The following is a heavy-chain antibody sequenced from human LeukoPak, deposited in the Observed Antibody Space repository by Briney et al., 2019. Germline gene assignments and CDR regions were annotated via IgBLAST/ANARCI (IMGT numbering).Heavy chain of an antibody. CDR3: ARGGSYASFGFDY. J-gene: IGHJ4*02. Sequence: GGSLRLSCAASGFTVSSNSMSWVRQATGKGLEWVSLIYSGGSTYYADSVKGRFTISRDNSKNTLYLQMNSLRAEDTAVYYCARGGSYASFGFDYWGQGTLVTVSS. CDR1: GFTVSSNS. CDR2: IYSGGST. D-gene: IGHD1-26*01. V-gene: IGHV3-53*01.